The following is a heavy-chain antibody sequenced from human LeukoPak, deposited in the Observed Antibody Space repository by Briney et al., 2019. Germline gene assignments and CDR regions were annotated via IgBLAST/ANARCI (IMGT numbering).Heavy chain of an antibody. V-gene: IGHV3-7*01. CDR1: GFTFSSYW. CDR3: ARQKNPLGTVTTYPHPLDY. CDR2: IKQDGSEK. J-gene: IGHJ4*02. Sequence: PGGSLRLSCAASGFTFSSYWMSWVRQAPGKGLEWVANIKQDGSEKYYVDSVKGRFTISRDNSKNTLYLQMNSLRAEDTAVYYCARQKNPLGTVTTYPHPLDYWGQGTLVTVSS. D-gene: IGHD4-17*01.